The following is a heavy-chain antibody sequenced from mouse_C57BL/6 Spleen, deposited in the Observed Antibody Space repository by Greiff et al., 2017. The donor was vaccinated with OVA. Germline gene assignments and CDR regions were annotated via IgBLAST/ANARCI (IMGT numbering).Heavy chain of an antibody. CDR3: ARVAYYYGSSHYYAMDY. D-gene: IGHD1-1*01. CDR1: GYSFTSYC. Sequence: QVPLLQSGPVLVTPGTSLSFSFTASGYSFTSYCMHWVHQRPGPGLEWRGGRETADSETNDNHKFKGKATLTVDTSSSTAYMQRSSLTSEDSAVYYCARVAYYYGSSHYYAMDYWGQGTSVTVSS. CDR2: RETADSET. J-gene: IGHJ4*01. V-gene: IGHV1-59*01.